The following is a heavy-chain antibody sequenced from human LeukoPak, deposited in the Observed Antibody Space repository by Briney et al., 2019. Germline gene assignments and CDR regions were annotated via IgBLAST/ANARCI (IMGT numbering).Heavy chain of an antibody. CDR1: GFTFSTYS. Sequence: PGGSLRLSCAASGFTFSTYSMHWVRQAPGKGLEWVAFIRYDGSKKYYADSVKGRFTISRDNSKNTVYLQMNSLRAEDTAVYYCAKDYGSGAYPQGFDYWGQGTLVTVSS. D-gene: IGHD3-10*01. J-gene: IGHJ4*02. V-gene: IGHV3-30*02. CDR2: IRYDGSKK. CDR3: AKDYGSGAYPQGFDY.